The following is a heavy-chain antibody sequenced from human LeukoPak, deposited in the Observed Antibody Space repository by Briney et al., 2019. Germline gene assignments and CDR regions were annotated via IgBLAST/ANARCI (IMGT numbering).Heavy chain of an antibody. V-gene: IGHV3-23*01. J-gene: IGHJ6*04. Sequence: GGSLRLSCAASGFTFSSYAMSWVRQAPGKGLEWVSAISGSGGSTYYADSVKGRFTISRDNSKNTLYLQMNSLRAEDTAVYYCAKLEDIVVVSAALDVWGKGTTVTVSS. CDR1: GFTFSSYA. CDR3: AKLEDIVVVSAALDV. CDR2: ISGSGGST. D-gene: IGHD2-2*01.